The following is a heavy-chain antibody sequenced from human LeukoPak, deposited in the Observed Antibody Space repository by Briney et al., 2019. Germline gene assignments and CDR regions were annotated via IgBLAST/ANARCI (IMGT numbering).Heavy chain of an antibody. D-gene: IGHD6-19*01. V-gene: IGHV4-4*07. CDR3: ARARTGYSSGWYQDAFDI. CDR2: IYTSGST. CDR1: GGSISSYY. Sequence: SETLSLTCTVSGGSISSYYWSWIRQPAGKGLEWIGRIYTSGSTNYNPSLKSRVTMSVDTSKNQFSLKLSSMTAADTAVYYCARARTGYSSGWYQDAFDIWGQGTMVTVSS. J-gene: IGHJ3*02.